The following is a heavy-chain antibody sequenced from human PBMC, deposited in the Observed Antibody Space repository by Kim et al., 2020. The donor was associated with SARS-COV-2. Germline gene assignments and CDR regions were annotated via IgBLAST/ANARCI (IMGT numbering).Heavy chain of an antibody. D-gene: IGHD5-12*01. CDR2: IYYSGST. CDR1: GGSISSSSYY. V-gene: IGHV4-39*07. CDR3: ARDGYNILDYYGMDV. J-gene: IGHJ6*02. Sequence: SETLSLTCTVSGGSISSSSYYWGWIRQPPGKGLEWIGSIYYSGSTYYNPSLKRRVTISVDTSKNQFSLKLSSVTAADTAVYYCARDGYNILDYYGMDVWGQGTTVTVSS.